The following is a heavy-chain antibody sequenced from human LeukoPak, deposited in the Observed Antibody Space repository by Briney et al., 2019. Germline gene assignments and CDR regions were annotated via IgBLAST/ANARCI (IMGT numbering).Heavy chain of an antibody. J-gene: IGHJ4*02. CDR3: ARLSSRLYYYGSGTPSWDFDY. Sequence: SVKVSCKASGGTFSSYAISWVRQAPGQGLEWMGGIIPIFGTANYAQKFQGRVTITADESTSTAYMELSSLRSENTAVYYCARLSSRLYYYGSGTPSWDFDYWGQGTLVTVSS. CDR1: GGTFSSYA. V-gene: IGHV1-69*13. CDR2: IIPIFGTA. D-gene: IGHD3-10*01.